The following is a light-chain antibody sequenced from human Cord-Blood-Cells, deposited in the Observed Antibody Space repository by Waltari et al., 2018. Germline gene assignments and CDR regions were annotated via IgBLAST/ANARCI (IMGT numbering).Light chain of an antibody. Sequence: DIQMTQSPSSLSASVGDRVTITCRASQSISIYLNWYQQKPGKAPKLLIYAASSLQSGVPSRFSGSGSGTDFTLTISSLQPEDFATYYCQQSYSTPPVTFGPGTKVDIK. CDR1: QSISIY. CDR3: QQSYSTPPVT. V-gene: IGKV1-39*01. J-gene: IGKJ3*01. CDR2: AAS.